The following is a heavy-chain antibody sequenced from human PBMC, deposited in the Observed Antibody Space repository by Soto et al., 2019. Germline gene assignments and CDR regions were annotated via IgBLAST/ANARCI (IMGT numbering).Heavy chain of an antibody. D-gene: IGHD6-13*01. J-gene: IGHJ6*02. CDR3: ARIAATGRGWDV. CDR2: IKQDGSEE. Sequence: EVQLVESGGGLVQPGGSLRLSCVDSGFTFSSYWMRWVRQAPVKGLEWVGNIKQDGSEENYVDSLKGRFTISRDNAKNSMYLQMTSLRAEDTAVYYCARIAATGRGWDVWGQGTTVVVSS. V-gene: IGHV3-7*01. CDR1: GFTFSSYW.